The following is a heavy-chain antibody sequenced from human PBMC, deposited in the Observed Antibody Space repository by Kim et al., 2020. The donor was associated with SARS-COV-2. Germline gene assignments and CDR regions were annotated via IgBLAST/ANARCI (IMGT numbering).Heavy chain of an antibody. CDR1: GFTFSSYA. D-gene: IGHD6-19*01. CDR2: ISGSGGST. CDR3: AKERGIAVAGTGDWFDP. V-gene: IGHV3-23*01. Sequence: GGSLRLSCAASGFTFSSYAMSWVRQAPGKGLEWVSAISGSGGSTYYADSVKGRFTISRDNSKNTLYLQMNSLRAEDTAVYYCAKERGIAVAGTGDWFDPWGQGTLVTVSS. J-gene: IGHJ5*02.